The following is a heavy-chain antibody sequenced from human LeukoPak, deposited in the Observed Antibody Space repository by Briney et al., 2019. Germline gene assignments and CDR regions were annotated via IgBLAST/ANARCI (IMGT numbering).Heavy chain of an antibody. D-gene: IGHD3-16*02. J-gene: IGHJ4*02. CDR2: INPNSGGT. CDR3: ARDRGSDYVWGSYRILFDY. CDR1: GYTFTGYY. Sequence: ASVKVSCKASGYTFTGYYMHWVRQAPGQGPEWMGWINPNSGGTNYAQKFQGRVTMTRDTSTSTAYMELSRLRSDDTAVYYCARDRGSDYVWGSYRILFDYWGQGTLVTVSS. V-gene: IGHV1-2*02.